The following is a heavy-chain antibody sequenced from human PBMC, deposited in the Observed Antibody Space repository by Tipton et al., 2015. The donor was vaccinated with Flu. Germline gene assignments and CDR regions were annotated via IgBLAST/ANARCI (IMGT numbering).Heavy chain of an antibody. CDR1: GASLRSSRYY. J-gene: IGHJ4*02. CDR2: FYYDVGT. Sequence: GLVKPSETLSLTCTVSGASLRSSRYYWGWIRQPQGKGLEWIGSFYYDVGTYYNPSLNSRVTISVDESKNQFSLRLTSVTAADTAVYYCVRTKDGYTLSNFVYWGQGTLVTVSS. CDR3: VRTKDGYTLSNFVY. D-gene: IGHD5-24*01. V-gene: IGHV4-39*07.